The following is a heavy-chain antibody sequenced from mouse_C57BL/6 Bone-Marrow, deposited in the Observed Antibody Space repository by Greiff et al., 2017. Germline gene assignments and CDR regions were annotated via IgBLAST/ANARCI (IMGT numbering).Heavy chain of an antibody. V-gene: IGHV5-6*01. J-gene: IGHJ4*01. Sequence: EVHLVESGGDLVKPGGSLKLSCAASGFTFSSYGMSWVRQTPDQRLEWVATISSGGSYTYYPDSVKGRFTISRDNAKNTLYMQMVRLKSEETAMYDCARQDDYYVYYAMDYWGQGTSVTVSS. CDR3: ARQDDYYVYYAMDY. CDR2: ISSGGSYT. CDR1: GFTFSSYG. D-gene: IGHD2-3*01.